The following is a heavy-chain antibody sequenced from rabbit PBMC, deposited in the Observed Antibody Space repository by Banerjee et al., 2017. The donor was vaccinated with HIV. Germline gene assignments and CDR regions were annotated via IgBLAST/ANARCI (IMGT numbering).Heavy chain of an antibody. V-gene: IGHV1S45*01. J-gene: IGHJ6*01. CDR3: ARDSGSSFSSYGMDL. Sequence: QEQLVESGGGLVQPEGSLKLSCTASGFSFSSKAVMCWVRQAPGKGLEWIGCIDGTIGATYYASWASGRFTISKTSSTTVTLQMTSLTAADTATYFCARDSGSSFSSYGMDLWAQAPWSPS. CDR1: GFSFSSKAV. D-gene: IGHD8-1*01. CDR2: IDGTIGAT.